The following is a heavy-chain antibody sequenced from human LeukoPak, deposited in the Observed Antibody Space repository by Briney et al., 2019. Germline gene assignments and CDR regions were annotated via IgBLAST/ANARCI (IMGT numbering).Heavy chain of an antibody. Sequence: HPGGSLRLPCAASGFTFRAYWMSWVRQAPGKGLEWVANINQDGSEKDYVDSVKGRFTISRDNARNSLYLQMNTLRAEDTAVYFCARLRYTYGKNFDYWGQGALVTVSS. J-gene: IGHJ4*02. V-gene: IGHV3-7*01. CDR1: GFTFRAYW. CDR2: INQDGSEK. CDR3: ARLRYTYGKNFDY. D-gene: IGHD5-18*01.